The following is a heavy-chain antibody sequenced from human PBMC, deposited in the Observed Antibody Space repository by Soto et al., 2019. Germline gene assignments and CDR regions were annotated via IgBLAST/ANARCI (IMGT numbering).Heavy chain of an antibody. CDR2: IWYDGSNK. V-gene: IGHV3-33*01. CDR1: GFTFSSYG. D-gene: IGHD6-13*01. Sequence: GGSLRLSCAASGFTFSSYGMHWVRQAPGKGLEWVAVIWYDGSNKYYADSVKGRFTISRDNSKNTLYLQMNSLRAEDTAVYYCARGIGYSSSWYVYYYGMDGWGQGTTVTVSS. CDR3: ARGIGYSSSWYVYYYGMDG. J-gene: IGHJ6*02.